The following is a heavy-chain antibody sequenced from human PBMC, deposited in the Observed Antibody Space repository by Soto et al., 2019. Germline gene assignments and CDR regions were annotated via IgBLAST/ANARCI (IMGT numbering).Heavy chain of an antibody. CDR2: ITPFNGNT. Sequence: ASVKVSCKASGYTFTYRYLHWVRQAPGQALEWMGWITPFNGNTNYAQKYQDRVTITRDRSMSTAYMELSSLRSEDTAMYYCARSGAYCGGDCYPDAFDIWGQGTMVTVSS. CDR1: GYTFTYRY. CDR3: ARSGAYCGGDCYPDAFDI. D-gene: IGHD2-21*02. V-gene: IGHV1-45*02. J-gene: IGHJ3*02.